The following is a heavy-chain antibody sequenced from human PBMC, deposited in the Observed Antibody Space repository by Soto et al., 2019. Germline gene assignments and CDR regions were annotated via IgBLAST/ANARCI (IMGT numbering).Heavy chain of an antibody. CDR3: ARSGSGLGRGCLLGFDY. CDR2: IIPIFGTA. J-gene: IGHJ4*02. CDR1: GGTFSSYA. V-gene: IGHV1-69*06. Sequence: SVKVCCKASGGTFSSYAISWVRQAPGQGLEWMGGIIPIFGTANYAQKFQGRVTITADKSTSTAYMELSSLRSEDTAVYYCARSGSGLGRGCLLGFDYWGQGTLVTVS. D-gene: IGHD3-10*01.